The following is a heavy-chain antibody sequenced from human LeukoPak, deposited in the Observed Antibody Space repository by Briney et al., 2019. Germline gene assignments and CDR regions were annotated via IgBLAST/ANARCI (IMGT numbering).Heavy chain of an antibody. CDR2: INTDGSST. J-gene: IGHJ3*02. D-gene: IGHD5-24*01. CDR1: GFTFSSYW. CDR3: AKPPEMEDAFDI. V-gene: IGHV3-74*01. Sequence: GGSLRLSCAASGFTFSSYWMHWVRQAPGKGLVWVSRINTDGSSTSYADSVKGRFTISRDNAKNTLYLQMNSLRAEDTAVYYCAKPPEMEDAFDIWGQGTMVTVSS.